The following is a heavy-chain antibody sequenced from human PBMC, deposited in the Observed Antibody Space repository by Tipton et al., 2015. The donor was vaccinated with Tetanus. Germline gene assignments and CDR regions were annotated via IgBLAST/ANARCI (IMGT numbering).Heavy chain of an antibody. CDR3: ARDAGDSGH. CDR1: GGSVRSGDYQ. J-gene: IGHJ4*02. D-gene: IGHD1-1*01. CDR2: ISNSGRT. V-gene: IGHV4-61*08. Sequence: TLSLTCTVSGGSVRSGDYQWNWIRQSPGKGLEWLAYISNSGRTNSNYDLKSRITISQDTSKNQFSLSLTSVTAADTAVYYCARDAGDSGHWGPGTQVTVSS.